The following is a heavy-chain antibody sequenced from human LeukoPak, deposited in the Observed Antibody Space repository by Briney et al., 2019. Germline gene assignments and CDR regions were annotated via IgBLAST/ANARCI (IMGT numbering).Heavy chain of an antibody. V-gene: IGHV3-30*03. Sequence: GRSLRLSCGASGFTFISYGMHWVRQAPGKGLEWVAVISYVGSNKYYADSVKGRFPISRDNSKNTLYLQMNSLRAEDTAVYYCAREDYDSSGYFRAEYFQHRGQGTLVTVSS. D-gene: IGHD3-22*01. CDR1: GFTFISYG. J-gene: IGHJ1*01. CDR3: AREDYDSSGYFRAEYFQH. CDR2: ISYVGSNK.